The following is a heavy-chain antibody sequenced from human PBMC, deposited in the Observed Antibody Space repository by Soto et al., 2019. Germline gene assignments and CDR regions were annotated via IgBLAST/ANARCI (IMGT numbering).Heavy chain of an antibody. CDR2: INHSGST. D-gene: IGHD5-12*01. V-gene: IGHV4-34*01. CDR3: ARDPIRGDGYVFDS. J-gene: IGHJ5*01. Sequence: SETLSLTCAVYGGSFSGYYWSWIRPPPGKGLEWIGEINHSGSTNYNPSLKSRVTISVDTSKNSVYLQMNSLRAEDSAVYYCARDPIRGDGYVFDSWGQGALVTVSS. CDR1: GGSFSGYY.